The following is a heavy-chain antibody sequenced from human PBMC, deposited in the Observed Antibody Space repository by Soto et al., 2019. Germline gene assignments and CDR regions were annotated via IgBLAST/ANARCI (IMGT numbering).Heavy chain of an antibody. CDR3: TTVDYYDSVGYYSLDY. CDR1: GFTFTDAW. Sequence: GGSLRLSCAASGFTFTDAWMSWVRQAPGKGLEWVGRIKSKTDSGTADYAAPVKGRFTITRDDSKNTLYLEMSSLKTEDTAAYYCTTVDYYDSVGYYSLDYWGQGTLVTVSS. J-gene: IGHJ4*02. CDR2: IKSKTDSGTA. D-gene: IGHD3-22*01. V-gene: IGHV3-15*01.